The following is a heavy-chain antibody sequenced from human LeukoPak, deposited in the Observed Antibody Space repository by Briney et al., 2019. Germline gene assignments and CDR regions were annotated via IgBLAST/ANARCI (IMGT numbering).Heavy chain of an antibody. CDR2: IYYSGST. CDR1: GGSISSYY. V-gene: IGHV4-59*01. CDR3: ARVAAAGTMADAFDI. D-gene: IGHD6-13*01. J-gene: IGHJ3*02. Sequence: SETLSLTCTVSGGSISSYYWSWIRQPPGKGLEWLGYIYYSGSTNYNPSLKSRVTISVDTSKNQFSLKLSSVTAADTAVYYCARVAAAGTMADAFDIWGQGTMVTVSS.